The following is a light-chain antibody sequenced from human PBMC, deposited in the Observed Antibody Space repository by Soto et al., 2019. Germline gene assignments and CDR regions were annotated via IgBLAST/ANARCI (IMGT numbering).Light chain of an antibody. Sequence: DIQLTQSPSFLSASVGDRVTITCRASQGISSYLAWYQQKPGKAPKLLIYAASTLQSGVPSRFSGCGSGTDFTLTISSLQPEDFATYYCQQLNSYPFTFGGGTKVEIK. CDR3: QQLNSYPFT. CDR1: QGISSY. J-gene: IGKJ4*01. CDR2: AAS. V-gene: IGKV1-9*01.